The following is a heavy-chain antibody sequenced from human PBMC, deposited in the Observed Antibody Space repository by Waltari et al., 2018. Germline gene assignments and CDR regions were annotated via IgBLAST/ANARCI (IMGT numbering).Heavy chain of an antibody. D-gene: IGHD1-7*01. J-gene: IGHJ4*02. CDR2: IVVGSGNT. Sequence: QMQLVQSGPEVKKPGTSVKVSCKASGLTFTNSAVQWVRQARGQRLEWIGWIVVGSGNTNYAQKFQERVTITRDMSTSTAYMELSSLRSEDTAVYYCAADEGTTQGYWGQGTLVTVSS. CDR1: GLTFTNSA. CDR3: AADEGTTQGY. V-gene: IGHV1-58*01.